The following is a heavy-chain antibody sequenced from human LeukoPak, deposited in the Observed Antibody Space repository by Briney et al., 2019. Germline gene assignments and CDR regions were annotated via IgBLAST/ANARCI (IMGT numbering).Heavy chain of an antibody. CDR2: IRYDGNNK. J-gene: IGHJ4*02. V-gene: IGHV3-30*02. CDR1: GFTFSSYG. D-gene: IGHD1-1*01. CDR3: AKDRWSGAQLERQLDY. Sequence: PGGSLRLSCAASGFTFSSYGMHWVRQAPGKGLEWVAFIRYDGNNKYHADSVKGRFTISRDNSKNTLYLQMNSLRAEDTAVYYCAKDRWSGAQLERQLDYWGQGTLVTVSS.